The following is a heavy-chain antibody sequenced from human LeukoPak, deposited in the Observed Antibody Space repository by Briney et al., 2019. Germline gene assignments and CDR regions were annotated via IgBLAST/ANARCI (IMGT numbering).Heavy chain of an antibody. V-gene: IGHV3-23*01. CDR3: AKDWVGPTAYIDY. J-gene: IGHJ4*02. CDR1: GFTLRTFA. CDR2: ITGGGETT. Sequence: GGSLRLSCAASGFTLRTFAMNWVRQAPGKGLEWVSGITGGGETTYYADSVKGRFTISRDNSKHTLYLQMNSLRAEDTAVYYCAKDWVGPTAYIDYWGQGTLVTVSS. D-gene: IGHD1-26*01.